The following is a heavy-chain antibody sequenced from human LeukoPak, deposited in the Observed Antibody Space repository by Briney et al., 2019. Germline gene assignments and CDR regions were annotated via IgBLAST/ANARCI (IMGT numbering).Heavy chain of an antibody. CDR2: INHSGST. CDR1: GGSFSGYY. J-gene: IGHJ4*02. CDR3: AIGFTIFGVVKGPNGY. Sequence: SETLSLTCAVYGGSFSGYYWSWIRQPPGKGLEWIGEINHSGSTNYNPSLKSRVTISVDTSKNQFSLKLSSVTAADTAVYYCAIGFTIFGVVKGPNGYWGQGTLVTVSS. V-gene: IGHV4-34*01. D-gene: IGHD3-3*01.